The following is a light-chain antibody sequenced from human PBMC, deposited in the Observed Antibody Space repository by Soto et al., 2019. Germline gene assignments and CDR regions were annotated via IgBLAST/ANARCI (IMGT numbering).Light chain of an antibody. CDR2: GAS. V-gene: IGKV3-15*01. CDR1: QSVTSN. J-gene: IGKJ5*01. CDR3: QHYKNWPPIT. Sequence: EIVMTQSPATLSVSPGERATLSCRASQSVTSNLAWYQQKPGQAPRLLIYGASTRATGIPARFSGSGSGTEFTLTISSLQSEDFAVYYCQHYKNWPPITFGHGTRLEIK.